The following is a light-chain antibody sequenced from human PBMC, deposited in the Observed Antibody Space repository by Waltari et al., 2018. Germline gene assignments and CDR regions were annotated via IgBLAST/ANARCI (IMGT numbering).Light chain of an antibody. Sequence: DIVVTQSPLSLPGTPGAPAPIPFRSSKSLLHRNGNNNLDWFLQKPGQSPQLLIYLGSNRASGVPDRFSGSGSGTDFTLRISRVEAEDVGVYYCMQSLQSLWTFGPGTQVEIK. J-gene: IGKJ1*01. CDR2: LGS. V-gene: IGKV2-28*01. CDR3: MQSLQSLWT. CDR1: KSLLHRNGNNN.